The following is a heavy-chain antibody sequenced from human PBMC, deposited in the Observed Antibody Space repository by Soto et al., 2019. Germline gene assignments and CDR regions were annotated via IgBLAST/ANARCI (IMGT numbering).Heavy chain of an antibody. CDR3: ARDLADEYYYDSSGYSV. D-gene: IGHD3-22*01. CDR1: GFTFSSYW. CDR2: INSDGSST. V-gene: IGHV3-74*01. Sequence: EVPLVESGGGLVQPGGSLRLSCAASGFTFSSYWMHWVRQAPGKGLVWVSRINSDGSSTSYADSVKGRFTISRDNAKNTLYLQMNSLRAEDTAVYYCARDLADEYYYDSSGYSVWGQGTLVTVSS. J-gene: IGHJ4*02.